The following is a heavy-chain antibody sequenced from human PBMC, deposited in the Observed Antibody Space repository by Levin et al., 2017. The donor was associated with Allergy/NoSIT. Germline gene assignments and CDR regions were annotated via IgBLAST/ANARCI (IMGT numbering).Heavy chain of an antibody. Sequence: SQTLSLTCAVYGGSFSGYYWSWIRQPPGKGLEWIGEINHSGSTNYNPSLKSRVTISVDTSKNQFSLKLSSVTAADTAVYYCARGVILSPIAGVVVPAAIRPDWFDPWGQGTLVTVSS. V-gene: IGHV4-34*01. CDR1: GGSFSGYY. CDR2: INHSGST. J-gene: IGHJ5*02. D-gene: IGHD2-2*01. CDR3: ARGVILSPIAGVVVPAAIRPDWFDP.